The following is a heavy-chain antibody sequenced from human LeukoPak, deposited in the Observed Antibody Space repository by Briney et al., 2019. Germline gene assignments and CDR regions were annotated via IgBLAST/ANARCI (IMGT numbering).Heavy chain of an antibody. CDR1: GYTFTSYA. Sequence: GASVKVSCKASGYTFTSYAMHWVRQAPGQRLEWMGWINAGNGNTKYSQKFQGRVTITRDTSASTAYMELSSLRSEDTAVYYCARDRWGCSSTSCYYNWFDPWGQGTLVTVSS. CDR3: ARDRWGCSSTSCYYNWFDP. CDR2: INAGNGNT. J-gene: IGHJ5*02. D-gene: IGHD2-2*01. V-gene: IGHV1-3*01.